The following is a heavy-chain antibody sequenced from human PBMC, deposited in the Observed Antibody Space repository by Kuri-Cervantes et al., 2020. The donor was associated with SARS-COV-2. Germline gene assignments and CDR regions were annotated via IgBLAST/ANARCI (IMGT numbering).Heavy chain of an antibody. J-gene: IGHJ3*02. CDR3: ARFYTYYDFWSGYRTDDAFDI. Sequence: GGCLRLSCKGSGYSFTSYWIGWVRQMPGKGLEWMGIIYPGDSDTRYSPSFQGQVTISADKSISTAYLQWSSLKASDTAMYYCARFYTYYDFWSGYRTDDAFDIWGQGTMVTVSS. CDR1: GYSFTSYW. V-gene: IGHV5-51*01. D-gene: IGHD3-3*01. CDR2: IYPGDSDT.